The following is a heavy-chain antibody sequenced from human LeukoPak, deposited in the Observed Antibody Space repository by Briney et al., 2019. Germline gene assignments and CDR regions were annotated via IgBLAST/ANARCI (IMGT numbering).Heavy chain of an antibody. Sequence: PGGTLRLSCAASGFTFSSVWMSWVRQAPGKGLEWVANINLEGSTKEYVDSVRGRFTISRDNAKNSLYLQMNSLRAEDTAVYYCARDSEYQLLNYMDVWGKGTTVTVSS. CDR3: ARDSEYQLLNYMDV. J-gene: IGHJ6*03. CDR1: GFTFSSVW. CDR2: INLEGSTK. V-gene: IGHV3-7*01. D-gene: IGHD2-2*01.